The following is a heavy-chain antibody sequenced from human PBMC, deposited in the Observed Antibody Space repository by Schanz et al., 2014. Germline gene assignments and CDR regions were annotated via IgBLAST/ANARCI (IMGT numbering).Heavy chain of an antibody. CDR2: ISHDGSIQ. CDR3: GRDYSGGALDY. V-gene: IGHV3-30*03. D-gene: IGHD6-19*01. CDR1: GFNFTDYY. Sequence: VQLVESGGGLVQPGGSLRLSCAASGFNFTDYYMSWILQAPGKGLEWVTIISHDGSIQYGADSVKGRFTLSRDNSKNTMDLQMNSLRPEDTAVYYCGRDYSGGALDYWGQGTLVTVSS. J-gene: IGHJ4*02.